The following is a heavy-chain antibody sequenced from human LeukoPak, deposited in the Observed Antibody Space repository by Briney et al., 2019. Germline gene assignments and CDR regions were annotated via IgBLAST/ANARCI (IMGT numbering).Heavy chain of an antibody. J-gene: IGHJ4*02. CDR1: GFTFSSYA. D-gene: IGHD3-3*01. Sequence: PGGSLRLSCAASGFTFSSYAMHWVRQAPGKGLEWVAVISYDGSNKYYADSVKGRFTISRDDSKNSLYLQMSRLRAEDTAVYYCARVGVAGFDYWGQGILVTVSS. CDR3: ARVGVAGFDY. V-gene: IGHV3-30-3*01. CDR2: ISYDGSNK.